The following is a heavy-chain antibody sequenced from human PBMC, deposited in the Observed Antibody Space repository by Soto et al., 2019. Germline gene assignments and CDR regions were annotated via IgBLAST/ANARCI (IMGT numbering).Heavy chain of an antibody. V-gene: IGHV1-69*12. Sequence: QVQLVQSGAEVKKPGSSVKVSCKASGGTFSSYAISWVRQAPGQGLEWMGGIIPIFGTANYAQKFQGRVTINAEESTSTAYMELSSLRSEDTAVYYCAGSGAYCGGDCYSSYYYYGMDVWGQGTTVTVSS. CDR1: GGTFSSYA. CDR2: IIPIFGTA. CDR3: AGSGAYCGGDCYSSYYYYGMDV. D-gene: IGHD2-21*02. J-gene: IGHJ6*02.